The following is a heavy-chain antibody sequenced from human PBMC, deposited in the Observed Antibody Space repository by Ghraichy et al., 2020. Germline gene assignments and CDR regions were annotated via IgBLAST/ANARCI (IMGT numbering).Heavy chain of an antibody. CDR3: AKENYGSGSGNNWFDP. CDR1: GFTFSSYA. Sequence: GGSLRLSCAASGFTFSSYAMHWARQAPGKGLEWVSAISGSGGRTYYADSVKGRFTISRDNSKNTLYLQMNSLRAEDTAVYYCAKENYGSGSGNNWFDPWGQGTLVPVSS. CDR2: ISGSGGRT. J-gene: IGHJ5*02. V-gene: IGHV3-23*01. D-gene: IGHD3-10*01.